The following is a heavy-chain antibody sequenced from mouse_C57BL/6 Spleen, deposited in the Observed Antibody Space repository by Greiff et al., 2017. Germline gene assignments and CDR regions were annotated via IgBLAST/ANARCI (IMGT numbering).Heavy chain of an antibody. CDR2: IYPSDSET. V-gene: IGHV1-61*01. CDR3: ARNYGSSYWYFDV. D-gene: IGHD1-1*01. Sequence: QVQLQQPGAELVRPGSSVKLSCKASGYTFTSYWMDWVKQRPGQGLEWIGNIYPSDSETHYNQKFKDKATLTVDKSSSTASMQLSSLTSEDSAVYYCARNYGSSYWYFDVWGTGTTVTV. CDR1: GYTFTSYW. J-gene: IGHJ1*03.